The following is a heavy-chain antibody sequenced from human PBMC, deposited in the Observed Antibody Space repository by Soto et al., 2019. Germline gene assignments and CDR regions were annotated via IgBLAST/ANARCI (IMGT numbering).Heavy chain of an antibody. Sequence: PVGSLRLSCAASGFTFSSYAMSWVRQAPGKGLEWVSAISGSGGSTYYADSVKGRFTISRDNSKNTLYLQMNSLRAEDTAVYYCAKGPKDSTMIVVVSEWYFDLWGRGTLVTVSS. V-gene: IGHV3-23*01. CDR2: ISGSGGST. CDR1: GFTFSSYA. D-gene: IGHD3-22*01. CDR3: AKGPKDSTMIVVVSEWYFDL. J-gene: IGHJ2*01.